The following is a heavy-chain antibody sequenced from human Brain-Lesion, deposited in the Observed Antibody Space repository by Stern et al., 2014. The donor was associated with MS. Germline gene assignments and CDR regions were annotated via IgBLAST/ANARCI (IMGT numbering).Heavy chain of an antibody. CDR2: IRGRGGHT. J-gene: IGHJ1*01. CDR1: GFSFSTYA. V-gene: IGHV3-23*04. D-gene: IGHD6-19*01. Sequence: EVPLVESGGGLVQPGGSLTLSCAASGFSFSTYAMSWVRQTPGKGLQWVSAIRGRGGHTYYADSVKGRFTISRDNSTNTLYMKMDSLRADDTAVYYCAKWTHHIAVAGTRYFQHWGQGTLVTVSS. CDR3: AKWTHHIAVAGTRYFQH.